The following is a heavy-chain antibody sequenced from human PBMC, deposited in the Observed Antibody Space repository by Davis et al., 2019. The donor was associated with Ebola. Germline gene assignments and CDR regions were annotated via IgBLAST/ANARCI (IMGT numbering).Heavy chain of an antibody. CDR1: GGTFSSYT. CDR2: IIPILGIA. J-gene: IGHJ4*02. D-gene: IGHD3-10*01. Sequence: SVKVSCKASGGTFSSYTISWVRQAPGQGLEWMGRIIPILGIANYAQNFQGRVTITRDTSASTAYMELRSLRSDDTAVYYCARRITMVRGLSPFDYWGQGTLVTVSS. CDR3: ARRITMVRGLSPFDY. V-gene: IGHV1-69*02.